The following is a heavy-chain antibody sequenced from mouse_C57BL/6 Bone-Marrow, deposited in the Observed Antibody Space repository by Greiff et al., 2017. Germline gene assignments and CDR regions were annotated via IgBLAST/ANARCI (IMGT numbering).Heavy chain of an antibody. CDR3: ARGITTVVAKDYYAMDY. D-gene: IGHD1-1*01. J-gene: IGHJ4*01. CDR2: ISSGSSTI. CDR1: GFTFSDYG. Sequence: DVQLQESGGGLVKPGGSLKLSCAASGFTFSDYGMHWVRQAPEKGLEWVAYISSGSSTIYYADTVKGRFTISRDNAKNTLFLQMTSLRSEDTAMYYCARGITTVVAKDYYAMDYWGQGTSVTVSS. V-gene: IGHV5-17*01.